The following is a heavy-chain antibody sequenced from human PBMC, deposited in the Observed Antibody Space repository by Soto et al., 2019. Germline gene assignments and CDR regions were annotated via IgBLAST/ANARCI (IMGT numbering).Heavy chain of an antibody. Sequence: SETLSLTCAVYGGSFSGYYWSWIRQPPGKGLEWIGEINHSGSTNYNPSLKSRVIISVDTSKNQFSLKLSSVTAADTAVYYCARARSGYSYGFLRERYYYYGMDVWGQGTTVTVSS. D-gene: IGHD5-18*01. CDR3: ARARSGYSYGFLRERYYYYGMDV. CDR2: INHSGST. CDR1: GGSFSGYY. V-gene: IGHV4-34*01. J-gene: IGHJ6*02.